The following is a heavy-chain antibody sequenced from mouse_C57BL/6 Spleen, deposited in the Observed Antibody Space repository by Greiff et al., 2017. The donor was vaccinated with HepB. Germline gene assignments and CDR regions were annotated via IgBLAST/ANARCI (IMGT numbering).Heavy chain of an antibody. V-gene: IGHV5-4*01. J-gene: IGHJ1*03. CDR1: GFTLSSYA. CDR2: ISDGGSYT. Sequence: EVKVVESGGGLVKPGGSLKLSCAASGFTLSSYAMSWVRQTPEKRLEWVATISDGGSYTYYPDNVKGRFTISRDNAKNNLYLQMSHLKSEDTAMYYCARENPYWYFDVWGTGTTVTVSS. CDR3: ARENPYWYFDV.